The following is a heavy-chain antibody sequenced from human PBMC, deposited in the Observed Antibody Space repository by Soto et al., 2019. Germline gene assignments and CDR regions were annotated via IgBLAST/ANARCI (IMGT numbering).Heavy chain of an antibody. D-gene: IGHD3-22*01. CDR3: ARGVQVGQKNDSSGPGAY. Sequence: QVQLQQWGAGLLKPSETLSLTCAVYGGSFSGYYWSWIRQPPGKGLEWIGEINHSGSTNYNPSLKSRVTISVDTSKNQFSLKLSSVTAADTAVYYCARGVQVGQKNDSSGPGAYWGQGTLVTVSS. V-gene: IGHV4-34*01. CDR1: GGSFSGYY. CDR2: INHSGST. J-gene: IGHJ4*02.